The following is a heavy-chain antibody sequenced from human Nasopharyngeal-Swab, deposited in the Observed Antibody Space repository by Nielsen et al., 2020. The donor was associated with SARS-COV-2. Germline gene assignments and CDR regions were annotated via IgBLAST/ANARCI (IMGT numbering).Heavy chain of an antibody. CDR2: IAHDASNE. J-gene: IGHJ4*02. Sequence: GGSLRLSCAASGFTFSSFGMHWVRQAPGKGLEWVAFIAHDASNEYYGDSVKGRFSISRASSKNTLYLQMDSLRGEDTAGDYFWRDAPAHFGAFYWGRGTLGTGSS. CDR3: WRDAPAHFGAFY. D-gene: IGHD3-10*01. CDR1: GFTFSSFG. V-gene: IGHV3-30*03.